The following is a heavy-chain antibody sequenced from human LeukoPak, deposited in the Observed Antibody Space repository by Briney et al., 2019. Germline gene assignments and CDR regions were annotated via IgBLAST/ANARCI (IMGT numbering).Heavy chain of an antibody. CDR1: GGSFSGYY. CDR3: ASDPVGY. CDR2: IKPDGSEK. Sequence: ETLSLTCAVYGGSFSGYYWSWIRQPPGKGLEWVANIKPDGSEKYYVDSVKGRFTISRDNAKNSLYLQMNSLRVEDTAIYYCASDPVGYWGQGTLVTVSS. D-gene: IGHD1-26*01. J-gene: IGHJ4*02. V-gene: IGHV3-7*01.